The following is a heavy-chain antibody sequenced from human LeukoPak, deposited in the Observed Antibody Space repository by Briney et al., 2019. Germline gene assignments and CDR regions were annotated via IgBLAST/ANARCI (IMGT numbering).Heavy chain of an antibody. J-gene: IGHJ3*02. D-gene: IGHD4-11*01. CDR1: GGSISSYY. V-gene: IGHV4-59*01. CDR3: AREQTTDAFDI. CDR2: IYYSGST. Sequence: SETLSLTCTVSGGSISSYYWSWIRQPPGKGLEWIGYIYYSGSTNYNPSLKGRVTISVDTSKNQFSLKLSSVTAADTAVYYCAREQTTDAFDIWGQGTMVTVSS.